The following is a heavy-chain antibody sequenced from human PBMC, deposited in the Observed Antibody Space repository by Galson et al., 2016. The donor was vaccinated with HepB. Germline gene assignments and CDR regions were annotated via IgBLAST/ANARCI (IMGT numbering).Heavy chain of an antibody. J-gene: IGHJ6*02. CDR1: GFTFSQSS. Sequence: SLRLSCAGSGFTFSQSSLHWVRQAPGKGLEWVSSVSSSLSYITYADSVKGRFTTSRDNAKKSLFLQMNSLRAEDTAVYYCARGWENYYYGLDVWGQGTPVTVSS. CDR2: VSSSLSYI. V-gene: IGHV3-21*01. CDR3: ARGWENYYYGLDV. D-gene: IGHD1-26*01.